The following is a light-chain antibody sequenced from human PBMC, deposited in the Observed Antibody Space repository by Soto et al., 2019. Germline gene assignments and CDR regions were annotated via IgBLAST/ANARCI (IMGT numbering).Light chain of an antibody. J-gene: IGLJ1*01. V-gene: IGLV2-14*01. CDR1: TSDVGAYNY. Sequence: QSVLTQPASVSGSPGQSITISCTGSTSDVGAYNYVSWYKHHPGQAPQLMIYEVSNRPSWVSNRFSGSKSGNTASLTISGLQADDEGDYYCSSKTSSSSPFVFGTGTKVTVL. CDR3: SSKTSSSSPFV. CDR2: EVS.